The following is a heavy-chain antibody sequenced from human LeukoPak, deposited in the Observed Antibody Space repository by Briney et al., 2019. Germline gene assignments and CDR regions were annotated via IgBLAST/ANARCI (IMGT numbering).Heavy chain of an antibody. CDR3: ARGGYYDRSGYSFDP. V-gene: IGHV1-46*01. J-gene: IGHJ5*02. D-gene: IGHD3-22*01. CDR1: GYTFTSYY. CDR2: INPSGGGT. Sequence: ASVKVSCKASGYTFTSYYMHWVRQAPGQGLEWMGIINPSGGGTSYAQKFQGRVTMTRDMSTSTVYMELSSLRSEDTAVYYCARGGYYDRSGYSFDPWGQGTLVTVSS.